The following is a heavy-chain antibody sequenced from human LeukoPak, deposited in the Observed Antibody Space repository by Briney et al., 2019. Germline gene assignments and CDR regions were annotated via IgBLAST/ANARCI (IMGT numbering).Heavy chain of an antibody. CDR2: ISAYNGNT. CDR3: AIYRELITMIANPLPSDY. V-gene: IGHV1-18*01. D-gene: IGHD3-22*01. Sequence: ASAKVSCTASGYTFTSYGISWVRQAPGQGLEWMGWISAYNGNTNYAQKLQGRVTMTTDTSTSTAYMELRSLRSDDTAVYYCAIYRELITMIANPLPSDYWGQGTLVTVSS. J-gene: IGHJ4*02. CDR1: GYTFTSYG.